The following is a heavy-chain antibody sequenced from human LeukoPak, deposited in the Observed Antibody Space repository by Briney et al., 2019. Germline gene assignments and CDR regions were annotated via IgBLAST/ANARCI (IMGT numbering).Heavy chain of an antibody. Sequence: GGSLRLSCAASGFTVSYNYMSWVRQAPGKGLEWVSSIYTTGTTYYAESVKGRFTISRDSSKTTVFLQMNSQRAEDTAVYYCAAQDTFFDSWGQGTLVTVSS. CDR3: AAQDTFFDS. CDR1: GFTVSYNY. CDR2: IYTTGTT. D-gene: IGHD2-15*01. J-gene: IGHJ4*02. V-gene: IGHV3-53*01.